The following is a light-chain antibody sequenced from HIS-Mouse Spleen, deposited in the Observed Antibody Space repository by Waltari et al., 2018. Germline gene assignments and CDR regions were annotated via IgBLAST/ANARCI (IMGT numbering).Light chain of an antibody. CDR1: SGSIASHY. CDR3: QSYDSSNVV. V-gene: IGLV6-57*04. Sequence: NFMLTQPHSVSESPGKPVPISCTRSSGSIASHYVQWYQQRPGSAPTTVLDEDNQRPSGVPDRFSGSIDSSSNSASLTISGLKTEDEADYYCQSYDSSNVVFGGGTKLTVL. CDR2: EDN. J-gene: IGLJ2*01.